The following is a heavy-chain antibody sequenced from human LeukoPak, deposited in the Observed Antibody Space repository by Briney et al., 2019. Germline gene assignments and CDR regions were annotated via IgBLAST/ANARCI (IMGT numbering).Heavy chain of an antibody. Sequence: ASVKVSCKASGYTFTGHYIHWVRQAPGQGLQWMGWINPNSGGTNYAQKFQGRVTMTRDTSISTAYMELSRLRSDDTAVYYCARESSGSYSSLGYWGQGTLVTVSS. CDR3: ARESSGSYSSLGY. J-gene: IGHJ4*02. CDR1: GYTFTGHY. V-gene: IGHV1-2*02. D-gene: IGHD1-26*01. CDR2: INPNSGGT.